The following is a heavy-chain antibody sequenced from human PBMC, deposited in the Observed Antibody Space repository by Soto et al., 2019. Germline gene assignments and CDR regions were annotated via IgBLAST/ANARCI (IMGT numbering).Heavy chain of an antibody. CDR3: ARRCDSSVAFCYSALDH. CDR1: GYTFNNYW. D-gene: IGHD2-15*01. Sequence: EVQLDQSGAEVKKPGESLKISCKGSGYTFNNYWIGWVRQMPGKGLEWIGIIYPGKSTTRYSPSFQRQVTMSADKSLSTAYLQWSSLKASDSAMAYCARRCDSSVAFCYSALDHWGQGTLVTVSS. CDR2: IYPGKSTT. V-gene: IGHV5-51*01. J-gene: IGHJ4*02.